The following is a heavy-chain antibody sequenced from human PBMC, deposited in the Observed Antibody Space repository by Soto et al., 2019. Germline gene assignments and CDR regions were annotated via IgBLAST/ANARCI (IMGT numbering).Heavy chain of an antibody. Sequence: ETLSLTCTVSGGSISSYYWSWIRQPPGKGLEWIGYIYYSGSTNYNPSLKSRVTISVDTSKNQFSLKLSSVTAADTAVYYCARAPLGYVDYWGQGTLVTVSS. J-gene: IGHJ4*02. CDR3: ARAPLGYVDY. D-gene: IGHD3-10*01. V-gene: IGHV4-59*01. CDR1: GGSISSYY. CDR2: IYYSGST.